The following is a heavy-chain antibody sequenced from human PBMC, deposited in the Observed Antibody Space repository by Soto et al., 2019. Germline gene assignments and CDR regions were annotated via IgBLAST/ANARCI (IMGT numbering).Heavy chain of an antibody. CDR1: GCTFSNYG. V-gene: IGHV3-33*01. J-gene: IGHJ6*02. Sequence: QVQLVESGGGVVQPGRSLRVSCAASGCTFSNYGMHWVRQAPGKGLEWVAIIWYDGSNEYYADSVKGRFTISRDNSKNTVYLQMNSLRAEDTAVYYCARDDYYYYYGLDVWGQGTTVTVSS. CDR3: ARDDYYYYYGLDV. CDR2: IWYDGSNE.